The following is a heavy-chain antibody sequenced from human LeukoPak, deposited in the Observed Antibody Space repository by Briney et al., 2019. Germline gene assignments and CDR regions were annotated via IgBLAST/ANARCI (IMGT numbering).Heavy chain of an antibody. D-gene: IGHD4-11*01. CDR1: GFTFSSYS. J-gene: IGHJ4*02. CDR2: ISSSSSTI. CDR3: AKDLSSQIYSNYVGDY. V-gene: IGHV3-48*01. Sequence: QSGGSLRLSCAASGFTFSSYSMNWVRQAPGKGLEWVSYISSSSSTIYYADSVKGRFTISRDNSKNTLYLQMNSLRAEDTAVYYCAKDLSSQIYSNYVGDYWGQGTLVTVSS.